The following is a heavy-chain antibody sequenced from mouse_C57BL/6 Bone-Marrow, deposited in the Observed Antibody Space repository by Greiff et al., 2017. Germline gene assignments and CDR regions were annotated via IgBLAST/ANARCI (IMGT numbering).Heavy chain of an antibody. V-gene: IGHV1-69*01. J-gene: IGHJ4*01. CDR3: ASPYYSNSYAMDY. Sequence: QVQLQQPGAELVMPGASVKLSCKASGYTFTSSWMHWVKQRPGQGLEWIGEIDPSDSYTNYNQKFKGKSTLTVDKSSSTAYMQLSSLTSEDSAVYYCASPYYSNSYAMDYWGQGTSVTVSS. CDR2: IDPSDSYT. D-gene: IGHD2-5*01. CDR1: GYTFTSSW.